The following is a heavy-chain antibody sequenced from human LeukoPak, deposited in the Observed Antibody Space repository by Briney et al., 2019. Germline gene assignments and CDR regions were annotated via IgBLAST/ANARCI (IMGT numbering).Heavy chain of an antibody. J-gene: IGHJ4*02. Sequence: GGSLRLSCAASGISLNSYAVHWVRQAPGKGLEWVTVISYDSSNKYYADSVKGRFTIPRDNSKNTLYLQMNSLRAEDTAVYYCAKSGLQLGYFDYWGQGTLVTVSS. CDR2: ISYDSSNK. CDR1: GISLNSYA. CDR3: AKSGLQLGYFDY. D-gene: IGHD5-24*01. V-gene: IGHV3-30*18.